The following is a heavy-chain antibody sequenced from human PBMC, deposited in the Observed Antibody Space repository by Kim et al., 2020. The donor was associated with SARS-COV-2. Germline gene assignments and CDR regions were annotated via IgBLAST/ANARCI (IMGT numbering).Heavy chain of an antibody. CDR1: GFTVSSNY. J-gene: IGHJ4*02. Sequence: GGSLRLSCAASGFTVSSNYMSWVRQAPGKGLEWVSVIYSGGSTYYADSVKGRFTISRDNSKNTLYLQMNSLRAEDTAVYYCARGLDDILTGYYFDYWGQGTLVTVSS. D-gene: IGHD3-9*01. CDR2: IYSGGST. CDR3: ARGLDDILTGYYFDY. V-gene: IGHV3-53*01.